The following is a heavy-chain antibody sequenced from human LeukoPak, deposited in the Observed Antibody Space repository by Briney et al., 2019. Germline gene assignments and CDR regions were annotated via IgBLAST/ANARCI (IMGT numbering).Heavy chain of an antibody. V-gene: IGHV1-18*01. CDR1: GYTFTSYG. D-gene: IGHD2-2*01. CDR2: ISAYNGNT. Sequence: GASVKVSCKASGYTFTSYGISWVRQAPGQGLEWMGWISAYNGNTNYAQKLQGRVTMTTDTSTSTAYMELRSLRSDGTAVYYCARYCSSTSCLRPFDIWGQGTMVSVSS. J-gene: IGHJ3*02. CDR3: ARYCSSTSCLRPFDI.